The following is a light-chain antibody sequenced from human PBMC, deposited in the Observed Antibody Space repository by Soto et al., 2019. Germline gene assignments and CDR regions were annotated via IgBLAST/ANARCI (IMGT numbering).Light chain of an antibody. Sequence: EIVLTQAPVTLSLSPGERATLSCRASQSVSSNLAWYQQKPGQAPRLLIYGAFSRATGIPDRFSGSGSGTDFTLTISRLEPEDFAVYYCQQYGNSIPITFGQGTRLEIK. V-gene: IGKV3-20*01. CDR1: QSVSSN. CDR3: QQYGNSIPIT. J-gene: IGKJ5*01. CDR2: GAF.